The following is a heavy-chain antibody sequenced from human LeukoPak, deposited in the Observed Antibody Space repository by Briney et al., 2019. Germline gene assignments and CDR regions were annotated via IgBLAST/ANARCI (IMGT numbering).Heavy chain of an antibody. Sequence: GGSLRLSCAASGFTFSSYSMNWVRQAPGKGLEWVSSISGSSSYIYYADSVKGRFTISRDNAKNSLYLQMNSLRAGDTAVHYCVRAHHPGGWFDPWGQGTLVTVSS. J-gene: IGHJ5*02. CDR2: ISGSSSYI. D-gene: IGHD3-10*01. CDR3: VRAHHPGGWFDP. V-gene: IGHV3-21*01. CDR1: GFTFSSYS.